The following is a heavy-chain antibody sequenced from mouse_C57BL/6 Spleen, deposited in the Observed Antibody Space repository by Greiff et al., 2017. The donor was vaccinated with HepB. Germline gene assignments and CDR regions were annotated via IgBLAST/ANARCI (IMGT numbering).Heavy chain of an antibody. CDR1: GFSLTSYG. D-gene: IGHD2-3*01. CDR2: IWSGGST. V-gene: IGHV2-2*01. J-gene: IGHJ4*01. Sequence: VQLQESGPGLVQPSQRLSITCTVSGFSLTSYGVHWVRQSPGKGLEWLGVIWSGGSTDYNAAFISRLSISKDNSKSQVFFKMNSLQADDTAIYYCARRDDGYLGYYAMDYWGQGTSVTVSS. CDR3: ARRDDGYLGYYAMDY.